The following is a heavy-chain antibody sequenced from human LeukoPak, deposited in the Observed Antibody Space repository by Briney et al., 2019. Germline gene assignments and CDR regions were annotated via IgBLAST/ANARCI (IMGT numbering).Heavy chain of an antibody. Sequence: GASVKVSCKASGYTFTSYGISWVRQAPGQGLEWMGWISAYNGNTNYAQKLQGRVTMTTDTSTSTAYMELRRLRSDDTAVYYCLIAAAGSWFDPWGQGTLVTVSS. CDR3: LIAAAGSWFDP. J-gene: IGHJ5*02. V-gene: IGHV1-18*01. D-gene: IGHD6-13*01. CDR2: ISAYNGNT. CDR1: GYTFTSYG.